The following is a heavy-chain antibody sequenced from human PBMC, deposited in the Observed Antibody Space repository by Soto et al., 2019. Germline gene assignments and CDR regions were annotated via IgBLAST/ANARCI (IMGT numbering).Heavy chain of an antibody. CDR3: ARRRVVTMVRGVRNWFDP. D-gene: IGHD3-10*01. CDR1: GGSFSGYY. Sequence: QVQLQQWGAGRLKPSETLSLTCAVYGGSFSGYYWSWIRQPPGKGLGWIGEINHSGSTNYNPSLKSSVTISVDTSKRQFSLRLSSASAADTAVYYCARRRVVTMVRGVRNWFDPWGQGSLVTVSS. J-gene: IGHJ5*02. V-gene: IGHV4-34*01. CDR2: INHSGST.